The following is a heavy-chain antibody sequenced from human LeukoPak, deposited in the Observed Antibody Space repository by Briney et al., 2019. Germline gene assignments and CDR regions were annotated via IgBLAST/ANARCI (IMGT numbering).Heavy chain of an antibody. CDR3: AKDTGSGYFRY. J-gene: IGHJ4*02. CDR1: GFTFSSYA. Sequence: GGSLRLSCAASGFTFSSYAMSWVRQAPGKGLEWVSAISGSGGSTYYADSVKGRFTISRDNSKNTLYLQMNSLRAEDTAVHYCAKDTGSGYFRYWGQGTLVTVSS. V-gene: IGHV3-23*01. CDR2: ISGSGGST. D-gene: IGHD3-22*01.